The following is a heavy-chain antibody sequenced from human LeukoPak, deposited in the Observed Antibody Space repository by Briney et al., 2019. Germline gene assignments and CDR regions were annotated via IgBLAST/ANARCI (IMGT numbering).Heavy chain of an antibody. CDR1: GYSFVSNW. J-gene: IGHJ3*02. CDR2: IYPGDSDA. Sequence: GESLKISCEVSGYSFVSNWVAWVRQMPGKGLAWMGIIYPGDSDARYSPSFQGQVTMSVDKSTNTAYLQWSSLKASDTAMYYCARMDCTSTSCYYDAFDIWGQGTMVTVSS. CDR3: ARMDCTSTSCYYDAFDI. D-gene: IGHD2-2*01. V-gene: IGHV5-51*01.